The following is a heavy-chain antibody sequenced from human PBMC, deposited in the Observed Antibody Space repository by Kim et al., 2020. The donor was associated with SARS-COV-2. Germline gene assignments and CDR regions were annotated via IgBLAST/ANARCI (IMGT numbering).Heavy chain of an antibody. CDR2: IYYSGST. Sequence: SETLSLTCTVSGGSISSGGYYWSWIRQHPGKGLEWIGYIYYSGSTYYNPSLKSRVTISVDTSKNQFSLKLSSVTAADTAVYYCARTVDTAMAYYFDYWGQGTLVTVSS. CDR1: GGSISSGGYY. V-gene: IGHV4-31*03. CDR3: ARTVDTAMAYYFDY. J-gene: IGHJ4*02. D-gene: IGHD5-18*01.